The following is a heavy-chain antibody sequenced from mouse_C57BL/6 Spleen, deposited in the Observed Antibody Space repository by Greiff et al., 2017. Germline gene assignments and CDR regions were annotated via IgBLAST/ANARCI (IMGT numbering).Heavy chain of an antibody. J-gene: IGHJ2*01. CDR1: GFTFNTYA. CDR2: IRRKSSNYAT. V-gene: IGHV10-3*01. Sequence: EVMLVESGGGLVQPKGSLKLSCAASGFTFNTYAMHWVRQAPGKGLEWVARIRRKSSNYATYYADSVKDRFTISRDDSQSMLYLQMNNLKTEDTAMYYCVREGADGGFDYWGQGTTLTVAS. D-gene: IGHD1-1*02. CDR3: VREGADGGFDY.